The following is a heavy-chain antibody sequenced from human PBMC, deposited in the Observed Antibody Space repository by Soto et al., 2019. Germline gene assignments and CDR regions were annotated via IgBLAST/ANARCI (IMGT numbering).Heavy chain of an antibody. Sequence: QVQLQGSGPGLVKPSETLSLTCAVPGVSIRSYYWSWIRQPPGKGLEWIVYIYYSGITNYNPSLKTRVTISVDPSKNHCSLKPGPVTDAGAAVYYCAIRYGAGFDYWGQGTLVTVSS. CDR3: AIRYGAGFDY. CDR2: IYYSGIT. V-gene: IGHV4-59*08. CDR1: GVSIRSYY. J-gene: IGHJ4*02. D-gene: IGHD5-18*01.